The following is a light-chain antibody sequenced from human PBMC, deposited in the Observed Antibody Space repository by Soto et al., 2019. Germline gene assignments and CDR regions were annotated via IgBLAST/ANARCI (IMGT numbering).Light chain of an antibody. V-gene: IGLV2-14*01. J-gene: IGLJ3*02. CDR3: QSYDNSLSGSRV. CDR2: EVT. CDR1: SGDIGSYNR. Sequence: QSALTQPASVSGSPGQSITISCTGTSGDIGSYNRVSWYQQHPGKAPKLIIYEVTDRPSGVSNRFSGSKSGNTASLTISGLQAEDEAEYYCQSYDNSLSGSRVFGGGTKLTVL.